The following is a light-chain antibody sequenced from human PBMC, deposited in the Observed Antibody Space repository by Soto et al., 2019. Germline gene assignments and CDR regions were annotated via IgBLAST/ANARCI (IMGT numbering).Light chain of an antibody. CDR1: QRLSTY. Sequence: DIVLTQAPATLSLSPGERATLSCGASQRLSTYLAWYQQKPGQAPRLLIYRASTRATGIPARFSGSGSGTGFSLSISSLQPEDFAVYYCQQRTDWHRTFGQGNKVEVK. CDR3: QQRTDWHRT. V-gene: IGKV3-11*01. J-gene: IGKJ1*01. CDR2: RAS.